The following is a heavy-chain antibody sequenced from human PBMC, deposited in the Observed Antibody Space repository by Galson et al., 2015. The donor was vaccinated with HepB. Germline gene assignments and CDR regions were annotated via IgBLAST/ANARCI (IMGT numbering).Heavy chain of an antibody. Sequence: VKVSCKVSGYTFTDYYMHWVQQAPGKGLEWMGLVDPEDGETIYAEKFQGRVTITADTSTDTAYMELSSLRSEDTAVYYCATVSSSWHYYFDYWGQGTQVTVSS. CDR1: GYTFTDYY. D-gene: IGHD6-13*01. V-gene: IGHV1-69-2*01. J-gene: IGHJ4*02. CDR3: ATVSSSWHYYFDY. CDR2: VDPEDGET.